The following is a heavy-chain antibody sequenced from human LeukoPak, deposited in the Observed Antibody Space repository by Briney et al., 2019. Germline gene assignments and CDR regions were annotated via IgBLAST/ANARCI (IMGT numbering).Heavy chain of an antibody. CDR3: FFGSTYYYY. Sequence: RASVKVSCKASGYSFTSYDINWVRQATGQGLEWMGWMNPNSGNTGYPQKFQGRVTMTRNTSISTAYMELSSLRSEDTAVYYCFFGSTYYYYWGQGSLVTVSS. J-gene: IGHJ4*02. CDR2: MNPNSGNT. V-gene: IGHV1-8*01. CDR1: GYSFTSYD. D-gene: IGHD3-22*01.